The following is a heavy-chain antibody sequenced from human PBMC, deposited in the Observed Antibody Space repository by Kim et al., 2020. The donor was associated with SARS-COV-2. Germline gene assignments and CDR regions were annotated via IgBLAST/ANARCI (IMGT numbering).Heavy chain of an antibody. CDR2: ISSSSSYT. Sequence: GGSLRLSCAASGFTFSDYYMSWIRQAPGKGLEWVSYISSSSSYTNYADSVKGRFTISRDNAKNSLYLQMNSLRAEDTAVYYCAREPGYCGGDCYLGYFDLWGRGTLVTVSS. CDR3: AREPGYCGGDCYLGYFDL. CDR1: GFTFSDYY. J-gene: IGHJ2*01. V-gene: IGHV3-11*06. D-gene: IGHD2-21*02.